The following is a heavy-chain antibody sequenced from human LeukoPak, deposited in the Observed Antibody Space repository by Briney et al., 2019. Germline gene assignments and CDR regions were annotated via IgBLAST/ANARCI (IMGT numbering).Heavy chain of an antibody. CDR2: INQDGTEK. Sequence: GGSLRLSCAASGFTFSNAWMSWVRQAPGKGLEWVANINQDGTEKYYVDSVKGRFTISRDNAKSSLYLQMNSLRVEDTAVYYCAKLAKYFYGSETYYFFEHWGQGTPVTASS. D-gene: IGHD3-10*01. CDR3: AKLAKYFYGSETYYFFEH. CDR1: GFTFSNAW. J-gene: IGHJ4*02. V-gene: IGHV3-7*01.